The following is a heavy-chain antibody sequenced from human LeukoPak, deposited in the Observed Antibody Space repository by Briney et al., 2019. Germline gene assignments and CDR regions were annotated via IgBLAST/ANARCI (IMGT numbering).Heavy chain of an antibody. D-gene: IGHD6-19*01. CDR2: IYTSGST. Sequence: SETQSLTCTVSGGSISSYYWSWFRQPAGKGLEWIGRIYTSGSTNYNPSLKSRVTISVDTSKNQFSLKLSSVTAADTAVYYCARGGSGWNYYYYYMDVWGKGTTVTISS. CDR3: ARGGSGWNYYYYYMDV. J-gene: IGHJ6*03. V-gene: IGHV4-4*07. CDR1: GGSISSYY.